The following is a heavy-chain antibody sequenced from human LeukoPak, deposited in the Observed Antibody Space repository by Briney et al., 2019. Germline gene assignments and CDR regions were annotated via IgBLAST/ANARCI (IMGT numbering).Heavy chain of an antibody. V-gene: IGHV4-4*07. J-gene: IGHJ6*03. CDR1: GGSISSYY. CDR3: ARGGYRSSTSCYKPYYYYYMDV. Sequence: SETLSLTCTVSGGSISSYYWSWIRQPAGKGLEWIGRIYTSGSTNYNPSLKSRVTMSVDTSKNQFSLKLSSVTAADTALYYCARGGYRSSTSCYKPYYYYYMDVWGKGTTVTVSS. D-gene: IGHD2-2*01. CDR2: IYTSGST.